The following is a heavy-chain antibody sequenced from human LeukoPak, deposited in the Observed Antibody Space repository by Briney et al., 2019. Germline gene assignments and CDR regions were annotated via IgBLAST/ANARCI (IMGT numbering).Heavy chain of an antibody. J-gene: IGHJ4*02. D-gene: IGHD5-12*01. Sequence: PGGSLRLPCAASGFTFSSYAMSWVRQAPGKGLEWVADISGSGDSTYYADSVKGRFTISRDNSKNTLYLQMNSPRPEDTAVYFCARDILATTASLDYWGQGTLVTVSS. CDR2: ISGSGDST. V-gene: IGHV3-23*01. CDR3: ARDILATTASLDY. CDR1: GFTFSSYA.